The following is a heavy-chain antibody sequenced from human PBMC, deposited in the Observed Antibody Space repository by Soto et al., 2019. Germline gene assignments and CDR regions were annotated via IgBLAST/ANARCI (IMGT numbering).Heavy chain of an antibody. Sequence: QAHLQESGPGLVKPSETLSLTCAISGGSTSSSDWWTWVRQPPGEGLEWIGEIHRAGVTNYNSSLKSRLTISLDHSRNQFSLSLTSVTAADAAVYFCAGRPEIHPRWGQGILVPVSS. J-gene: IGHJ4*02. V-gene: IGHV4-4*02. D-gene: IGHD5-18*01. CDR2: IHRAGVT. CDR3: AGRPEIHPR. CDR1: GGSTSSSDW.